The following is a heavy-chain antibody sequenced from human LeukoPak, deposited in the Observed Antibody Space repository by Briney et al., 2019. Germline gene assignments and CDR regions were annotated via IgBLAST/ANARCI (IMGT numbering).Heavy chain of an antibody. CDR3: ARGPGSGGWSSGGYYFDY. Sequence: SVKVSCKASGGTFSSYAISWVRQAPGQGLEWMGGIIPIFGTANYAQKFQGRVTITADESTSTAYMELSRLRSDDTAVYYCARGPGSGGWSSGGYYFDYWGQGTLVTVSS. V-gene: IGHV1-69*13. CDR1: GGTFSSYA. J-gene: IGHJ4*02. CDR2: IIPIFGTA. D-gene: IGHD6-19*01.